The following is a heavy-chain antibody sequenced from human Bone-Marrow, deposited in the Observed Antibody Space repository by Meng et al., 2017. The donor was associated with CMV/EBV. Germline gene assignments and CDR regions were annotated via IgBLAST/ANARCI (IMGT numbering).Heavy chain of an antibody. CDR1: GFTFSSYD. D-gene: IGHD6-6*01. CDR2: IGTAGDT. Sequence: GESLKISCAASGFTFSSYDMHWVRQATGKGLEWVSAIGTAGDTYYPGSVKGRFTISRENAKNSLYLQMNSLRAGDTAVYYCARGGSRSIAAHQVRPELYGMDVWGQGTMVTVSS. J-gene: IGHJ6*02. CDR3: ARGGSRSIAAHQVRPELYGMDV. V-gene: IGHV3-13*01.